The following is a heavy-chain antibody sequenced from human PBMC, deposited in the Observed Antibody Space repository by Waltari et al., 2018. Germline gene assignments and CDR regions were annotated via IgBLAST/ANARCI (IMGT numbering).Heavy chain of an antibody. CDR3: ASRYCTISRCYASSWNSFDY. D-gene: IGHD2-8*01. Sequence: EVQLVESGGGLVQPGGSLRLSCAASGLTFGSYWMTWVRQAPGKGLEGVANINQDGSETYYGDSVKGRFTVSRDNADNSLYLQMNSLRAEDTAMYYCASRYCTISRCYASSWNSFDYWGQGTLVTVSS. J-gene: IGHJ4*02. CDR1: GLTFGSYW. CDR2: INQDGSET. V-gene: IGHV3-7*05.